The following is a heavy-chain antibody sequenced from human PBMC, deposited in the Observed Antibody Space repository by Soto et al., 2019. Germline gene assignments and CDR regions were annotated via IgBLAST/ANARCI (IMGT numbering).Heavy chain of an antibody. J-gene: IGHJ6*02. CDR1: GFTFSSYG. CDR3: ARDILVPAARYGMDV. D-gene: IGHD2-2*01. V-gene: IGHV3-33*01. Sequence: PGGSLRLSCAASGFTFSSYGMHWVRQAPGKGLEWVAVIWYDGSNKYYADSVKGRFTISRDNSKNTLYLQMNSLRAEDTAVYYCARDILVPAARYGMDVWGQGTTVTVSS. CDR2: IWYDGSNK.